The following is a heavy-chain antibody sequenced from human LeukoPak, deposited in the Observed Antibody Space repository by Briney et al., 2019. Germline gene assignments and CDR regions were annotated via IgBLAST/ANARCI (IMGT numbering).Heavy chain of an antibody. Sequence: GGSLTLSCAASGFTFSSYAMSWVRQAPGEGLEWVSAISGSGGSTYYADSVKGRFTISRDKSKNTLYLQMNSLRAEDTAVYYCAKKRATWIQLWSFDYWGQGTLVTVSS. CDR1: GFTFSSYA. V-gene: IGHV3-23*01. J-gene: IGHJ4*02. CDR3: AKKRATWIQLWSFDY. CDR2: ISGSGGST. D-gene: IGHD5-18*01.